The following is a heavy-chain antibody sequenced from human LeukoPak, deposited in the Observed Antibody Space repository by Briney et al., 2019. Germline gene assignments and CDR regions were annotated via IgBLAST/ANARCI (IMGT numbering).Heavy chain of an antibody. D-gene: IGHD3-10*01. J-gene: IGHJ4*02. CDR2: FDPEDGET. CDR1: GYTLTELS. V-gene: IGHV1-24*01. CDR3: ATVPRVIIHYYGSGTLSY. Sequence: GASVKVSCKVSGYTLTELSMHWVRQAPGKGLEWMGGFDPEDGETIYAQKFQGRGTMTEDTSTDTAYMELSSLRSEDTAVYYCATVPRVIIHYYGSGTLSYWGQGTLVTVSS.